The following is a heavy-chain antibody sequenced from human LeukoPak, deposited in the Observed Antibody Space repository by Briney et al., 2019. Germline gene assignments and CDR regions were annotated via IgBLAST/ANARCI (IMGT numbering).Heavy chain of an antibody. CDR3: ARPGADCGSAGCYTYPYYGLDV. V-gene: IGHV1-18*01. J-gene: IGHJ6*02. CDR2: ISAYNGNT. D-gene: IGHD2-2*02. CDR1: GYSFSGHG. Sequence: ASVKVSCKGSGYSFSGHGITWVRQAPGQGLEWMGWISAYNGNTKYAQNLQGRVTMTTDISTSTAYMELRSLRSDDTAVYYCARPGADCGSAGCYTYPYYGLDVWGQGTTVTVSS.